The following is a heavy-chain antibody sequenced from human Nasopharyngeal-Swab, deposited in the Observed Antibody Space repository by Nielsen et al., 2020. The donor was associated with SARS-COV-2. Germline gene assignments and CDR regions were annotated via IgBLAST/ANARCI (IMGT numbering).Heavy chain of an antibody. CDR1: GDTFTNSA. J-gene: IGHJ4*02. Sequence: SVQVSCKTSGDTFTNSAISWVRQAPAQGLEWMGGIVPALGLPNYAQKFRGRVTISADRSTTTSYLALSSLRSEDTAIYYCAREGEYGAYDAPDYWGQGTLVTVSS. CDR2: IVPALGLP. D-gene: IGHD5-12*01. V-gene: IGHV1-69*10. CDR3: AREGEYGAYDAPDY.